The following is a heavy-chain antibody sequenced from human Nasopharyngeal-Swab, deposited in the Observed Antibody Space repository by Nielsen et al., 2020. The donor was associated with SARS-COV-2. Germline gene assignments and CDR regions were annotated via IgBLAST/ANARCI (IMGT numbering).Heavy chain of an antibody. V-gene: IGHV1-69*13. Sequence: SVKVSCKASGGTFSTYGISWVRQAPGQGLEWMGGIIPMFHRANYAQKFQGRVTITADESTSTASMELSSLRSEDTAVYYCARAEQRSMVVPTADWGQGTLVTVSS. CDR3: ARAEQRSMVVPTAD. D-gene: IGHD3-10*01. CDR1: GGTFSTYG. J-gene: IGHJ4*02. CDR2: IIPMFHRA.